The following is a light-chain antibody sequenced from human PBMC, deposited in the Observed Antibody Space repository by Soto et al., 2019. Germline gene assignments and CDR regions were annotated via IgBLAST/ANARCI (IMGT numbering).Light chain of an antibody. CDR3: NAFTTTSTYV. V-gene: IGLV2-14*01. CDR2: EVS. CDR1: SSDVGAYNR. J-gene: IGLJ1*01. Sequence: QSVLTQPAPVSGSPGQSITISCTGTSSDVGAYNRVSWYQQYPGQAPKVIIYEVSNRPSGVSYRFSGSKSGNTASLTISGLQAEDEADYYCNAFTTTSTYVFGTGTKLTVL.